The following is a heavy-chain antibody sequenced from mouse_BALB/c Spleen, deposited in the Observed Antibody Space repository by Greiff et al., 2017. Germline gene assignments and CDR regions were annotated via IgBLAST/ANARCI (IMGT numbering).Heavy chain of an antibody. J-gene: IGHJ2*01. Sequence: EVKLVESGGGLVQPGGSLKLSCAASGFTFSSYTMSWVRQTPEKRLEWVAYISNGGGSTYYPDTVKGRFTISRDNAKNTLYLQMSSLKSEDTAMYYCARQTGTSYLDYWGQGTTLTVSS. CDR2: ISNGGGST. V-gene: IGHV5-12-2*01. CDR3: ARQTGTSYLDY. CDR1: GFTFSSYT. D-gene: IGHD4-1*01.